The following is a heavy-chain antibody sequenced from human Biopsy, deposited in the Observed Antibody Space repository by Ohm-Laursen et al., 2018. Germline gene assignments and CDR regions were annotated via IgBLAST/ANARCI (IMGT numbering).Heavy chain of an antibody. CDR1: GGTFTNYA. CDR3: ARDALGGGSYRFVY. D-gene: IGHD1-26*01. Sequence: VPSANASCKASGGTFTNYAISWARQAPGQGLEWMGGIIPIFGTANYAQKFQGRVTITADESTSTAYMELSSLRSDDTAVYYCARDALGGGSYRFVYWGQGSLVTVSS. J-gene: IGHJ4*02. V-gene: IGHV1-69*13. CDR2: IIPIFGTA.